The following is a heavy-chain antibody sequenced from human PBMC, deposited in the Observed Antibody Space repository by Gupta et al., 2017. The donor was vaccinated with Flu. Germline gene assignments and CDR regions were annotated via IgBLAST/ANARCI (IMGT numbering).Heavy chain of an antibody. J-gene: IGHJ4*02. D-gene: IGHD6-19*01. CDR2: INTDGSST. V-gene: IGHV3-74*01. CDR1: GFASSRPW. Sequence: EVHLVESGRGLVQPGLSLRLPCALPGFASSRPWMHWVRQTTEKGLVWVSRINTDGSSTRYADSVNGRFTVSRDNVKNTLYLQMNSLRVEDTAVYYCARARRAVSGFGDLDFWGQGALVTVSS. CDR3: ARARRAVSGFGDLDF.